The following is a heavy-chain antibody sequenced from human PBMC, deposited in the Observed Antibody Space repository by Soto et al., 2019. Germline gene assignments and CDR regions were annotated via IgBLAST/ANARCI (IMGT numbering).Heavy chain of an antibody. J-gene: IGHJ4*02. Sequence: QVQLQQWGAGLLKPSETLSLTCGVYGGSFTGSYWSWIRQPPGKGLAWLGEINDSGSTNYNPSLKSRVSISVDTSKNQFSLNLRSVTAADTAVYYCASGRGTENYWGQGTLVTVSS. CDR2: INDSGST. CDR3: ASGRGTENY. D-gene: IGHD3-10*01. CDR1: GGSFTGSY. V-gene: IGHV4-34*01.